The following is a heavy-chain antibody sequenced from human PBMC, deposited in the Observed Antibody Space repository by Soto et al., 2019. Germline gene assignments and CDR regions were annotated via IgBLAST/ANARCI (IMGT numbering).Heavy chain of an antibody. CDR1: GGTFSIDT. Sequence: QVQLVQSGAEVKKPGSSVKVSCEASGGTFSIDTISWVRQAPGQGLEWMGGSANSAQKFQGRLTVTADESTSTVYLQLSSLTSEDTAVYYCAREGPPDIAWFDPWDQGTLVSVSS. CDR2: GSA. CDR3: AREGPPDIAWFDP. J-gene: IGHJ5*02. D-gene: IGHD2-15*01. V-gene: IGHV1-69*01.